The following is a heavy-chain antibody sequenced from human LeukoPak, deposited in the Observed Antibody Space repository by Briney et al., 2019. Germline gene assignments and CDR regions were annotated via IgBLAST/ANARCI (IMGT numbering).Heavy chain of an antibody. Sequence: SETLSLTCTVSGYSISSGCYWGWIRQPPGKGLEWIGSIHYSGSTYYNPSLQSRVTISIDTSKNQFSLKLRFVTAADTAVYYCARVRCSGGSCPYYYYYYYMDVWGKGTTVTVSS. V-gene: IGHV4-38-2*02. CDR3: ARVRCSGGSCPYYYYYYYMDV. CDR2: IHYSGST. J-gene: IGHJ6*03. CDR1: GYSISSGCY. D-gene: IGHD2-15*01.